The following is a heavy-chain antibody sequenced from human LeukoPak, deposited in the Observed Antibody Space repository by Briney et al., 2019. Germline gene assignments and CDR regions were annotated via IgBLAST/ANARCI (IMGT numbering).Heavy chain of an antibody. CDR2: INPSGGRT. D-gene: IGHD3-22*01. CDR1: GYTFTSYY. V-gene: IGHV1-46*01. J-gene: IGHJ5*02. CDR3: ARGAHVRMYDSNHNCFDP. Sequence: ASVKVSCKASGYTFTSYYIYWMRQAHGHGLDWMGIINPSGGRTNYAHKFQGRVTMARDMSTSTVYMELSSLRSEDTAVYYCARGAHVRMYDSNHNCFDPWGQGTPVTVSS.